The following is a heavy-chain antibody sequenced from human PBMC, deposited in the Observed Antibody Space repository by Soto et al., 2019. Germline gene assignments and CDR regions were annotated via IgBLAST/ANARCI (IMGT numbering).Heavy chain of an antibody. Sequence: GGSLRLSCEVSGFTFSSYEMYWVRQAPGKGLEWVAYIGSSGETVYYAGSVQGRFTISRDNAKNSLYLQMSSLGAEDTAVYYCAREGFYAMDVWGQGTTVTVSS. D-gene: IGHD2-2*01. J-gene: IGHJ6*02. V-gene: IGHV3-48*03. CDR3: AREGFYAMDV. CDR2: IGSSGETV. CDR1: GFTFSSYE.